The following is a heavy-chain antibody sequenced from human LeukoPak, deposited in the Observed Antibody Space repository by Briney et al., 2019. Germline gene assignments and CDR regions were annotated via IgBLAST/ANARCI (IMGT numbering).Heavy chain of an antibody. Sequence: GASVKVSCKASGYTFTGYYMHWVRQAPGQGLEWMGWINPNSGGTNYAQKFQGRVTMTRDTSISTAYMELSRLRSDDTAVYYCAREGSSWYEGSFDYWGQGTLVTVSS. CDR2: INPNSGGT. V-gene: IGHV1-2*02. D-gene: IGHD6-13*01. CDR3: AREGSSWYEGSFDY. J-gene: IGHJ4*02. CDR1: GYTFTGYY.